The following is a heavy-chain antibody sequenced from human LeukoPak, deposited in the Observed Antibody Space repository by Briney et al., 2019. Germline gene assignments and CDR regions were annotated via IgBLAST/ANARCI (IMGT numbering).Heavy chain of an antibody. J-gene: IGHJ4*02. CDR1: GYSISSGHY. CDR2: IHHSGST. D-gene: IGHD2-2*01. CDR3: ARRYCSSTSCYLDY. V-gene: IGHV4-38-2*01. Sequence: SETLSLTCDVSGYSISSGHYWGWIRQRPGKGLECIGSIHHSGSTYYNPSLKSRVTISVDTSKDQFSLKLSSVTAADTAVYYCARRYCSSTSCYLDYWGQGILVTVSS.